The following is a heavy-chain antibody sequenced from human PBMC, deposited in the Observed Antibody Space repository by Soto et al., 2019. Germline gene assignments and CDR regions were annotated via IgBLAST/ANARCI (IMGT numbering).Heavy chain of an antibody. CDR1: GFSLSTTGVG. V-gene: IGHV2-5*02. CDR3: AHRGCSYAYVDY. J-gene: IGHJ4*02. Sequence: QITLKESGPTLVKPTQTLTLTCTFSGFSLSTTGVGVGWIRQPPGKALEWLALIYGDDDKRYSPSLKSRLSITKATSKDQVVRTVTNMDPVDTATYCCAHRGCSYAYVDYWGQGTLVTVSS. CDR2: IYGDDDK. D-gene: IGHD5-18*01.